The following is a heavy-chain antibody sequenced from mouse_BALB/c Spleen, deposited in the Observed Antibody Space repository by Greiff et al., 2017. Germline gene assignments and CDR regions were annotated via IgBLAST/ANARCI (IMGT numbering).Heavy chain of an antibody. Sequence: VQLQQSGPELVKPGASVKIPCKASGYKFTDYNMDWVKQSHGKSLEWIGDINPNNGGTIYNQKFKGKATLTVDKSSSTAYMELRSLTSEDTAVYYCARAGGIYDGYSWFAYWGQGTLGTVSA. J-gene: IGHJ3*01. CDR2: INPNNGGT. D-gene: IGHD2-3*01. CDR1: GYKFTDYN. CDR3: ARAGGIYDGYSWFAY. V-gene: IGHV1-18*01.